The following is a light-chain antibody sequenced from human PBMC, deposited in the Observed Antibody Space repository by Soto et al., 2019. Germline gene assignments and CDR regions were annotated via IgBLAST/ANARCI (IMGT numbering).Light chain of an antibody. V-gene: IGKV1-39*01. J-gene: IGKJ5*01. Sequence: DIQMTQSPSSLSASVGDRVTITWRASQSIGKHLNWYQQKPGKAPKFLIYSVSSLQSGVPSRFSGSGSGTDFTLTINSLKNEDFATYYCQQGYTSSITFGQGTRLEIK. CDR3: QQGYTSSIT. CDR2: SVS. CDR1: QSIGKH.